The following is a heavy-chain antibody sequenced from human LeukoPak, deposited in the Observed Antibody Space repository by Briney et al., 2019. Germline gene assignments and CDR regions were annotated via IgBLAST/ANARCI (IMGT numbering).Heavy chain of an antibody. CDR2: ISWNSGSI. V-gene: IGHV3-9*01. CDR3: AKDMRATVTYPGY. CDR1: GFTFDDYA. D-gene: IGHD4-17*01. J-gene: IGHJ4*02. Sequence: PGGSLRLSCAASGFTFDDYAMHWVRQAPGKGLEWVSGISWNSGSIGYADSVKGRFTISRDNAKNSLYLQMNSLRAEDTALYYCAKDMRATVTYPGYWGQGTLVTVSS.